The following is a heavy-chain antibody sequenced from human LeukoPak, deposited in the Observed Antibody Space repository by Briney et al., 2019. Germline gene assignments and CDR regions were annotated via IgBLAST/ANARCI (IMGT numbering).Heavy chain of an antibody. CDR1: GGSISGYS. CDR2: INHSGST. D-gene: IGHD2-15*01. Sequence: SETLSLTCTVSGGSISGYSWSWIRQPPGKGLEWIGEINHSGSTNYNPSLKSRVTISVDTSKNQFSLKLSSVTAADTAVYYCARHRCSGGSCYPMNWFDPWGQGTLVTVSS. V-gene: IGHV4-34*01. CDR3: ARHRCSGGSCYPMNWFDP. J-gene: IGHJ5*02.